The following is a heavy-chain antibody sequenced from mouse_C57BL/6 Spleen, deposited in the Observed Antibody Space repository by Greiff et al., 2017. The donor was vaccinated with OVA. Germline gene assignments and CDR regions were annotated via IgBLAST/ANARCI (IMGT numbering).Heavy chain of an antibody. J-gene: IGHJ1*03. Sequence: EVKLQESGPGLVKPSQSLSLTCSVTGYSITSGYYWNWIRQFPGNKLEWMGYISYDGSNNYNPSLKNRISITRDTSKNQFFLKLNSVTTEDTATYDCARVEGVYWYFEVWGTGTTVTVSP. CDR3: ARVEGVYWYFEV. CDR1: GYSITSGYY. CDR2: ISYDGSN. V-gene: IGHV3-6*01.